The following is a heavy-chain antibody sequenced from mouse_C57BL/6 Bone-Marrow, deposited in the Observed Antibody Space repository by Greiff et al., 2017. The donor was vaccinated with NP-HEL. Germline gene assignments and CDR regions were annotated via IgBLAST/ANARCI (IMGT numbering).Heavy chain of an antibody. Sequence: QAHVKQSGAELVRPGTSVKMSCKASGYTFTNYWIGWAKQRPGHGLEWIGDIYPGGGYTNYNEKFKGKATLTADKSSSTAYMQFSSLTSEDSAIYYCARKAVTFYFDYWGQGTTLTVSS. CDR1: GYTFTNYW. J-gene: IGHJ2*01. CDR3: ARKAVTFYFDY. D-gene: IGHD2-1*01. V-gene: IGHV1-63*01. CDR2: IYPGGGYT.